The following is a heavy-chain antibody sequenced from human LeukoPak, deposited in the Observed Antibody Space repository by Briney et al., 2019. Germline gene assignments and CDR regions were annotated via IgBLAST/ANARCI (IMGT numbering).Heavy chain of an antibody. CDR2: IYHSGST. CDR3: AREYCSSTSCYWVDAFDI. J-gene: IGHJ3*02. V-gene: IGHV4-38-2*02. CDR1: GYSVSSGYY. Sequence: SETLSLTCTVSGYSVSSGYYWVWIRQPPGKGLELIGSIYHSGSTYYNPSLKSRVTISVDTSKNQFSLKLSSVTAADTAVYYCAREYCSSTSCYWVDAFDIWGQGTMVTVSS. D-gene: IGHD2-2*01.